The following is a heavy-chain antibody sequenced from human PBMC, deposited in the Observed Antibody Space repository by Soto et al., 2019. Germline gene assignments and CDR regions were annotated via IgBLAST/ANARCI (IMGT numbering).Heavy chain of an antibody. CDR3: AIPDYNDRSPYYSDY. Sequence: QVQLVQSGAEVKKPGSSVKVSCKASGGTFSRYTICWVRQAPGQGLEWMGRIIPILGSANYAQNFQGRVTSTADKSTSTAYMELNSLRSEDTAVYYCAIPDYNDRSPYYSDYWGQGTLVTVSS. V-gene: IGHV1-69*08. J-gene: IGHJ4*02. D-gene: IGHD3-22*01. CDR2: IIPILGSA. CDR1: GGTFSRYT.